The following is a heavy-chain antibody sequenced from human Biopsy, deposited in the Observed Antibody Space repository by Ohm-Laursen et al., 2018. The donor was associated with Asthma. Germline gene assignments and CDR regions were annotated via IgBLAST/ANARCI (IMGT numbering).Heavy chain of an antibody. CDR1: GITFSTYG. J-gene: IGHJ6*02. CDR3: ARKIAARGGMGV. CDR2: IWYDGRKK. V-gene: IGHV3-33*01. Sequence: SLRLSCSASGITFSTYGMHWVRQAPGKGLEWVSFIWYDGRKKTYADSVKGRFTISRDDSKNTLYLQMNSLRAEDTAVYYCARKIAARGGMGVWGQGTTVTVSS. D-gene: IGHD6-6*01.